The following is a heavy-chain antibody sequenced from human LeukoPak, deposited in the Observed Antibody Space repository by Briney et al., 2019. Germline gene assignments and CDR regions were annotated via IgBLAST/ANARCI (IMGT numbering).Heavy chain of an antibody. V-gene: IGHV3-48*02. J-gene: IGHJ4*02. CDR3: AREFGY. CDR1: GFTFSNYK. CDR2: ITASSGTI. Sequence: GGSLRLSCAAFGFTFSNYKMNWVRQAPGKGLEWVSYITASSGTIYYADSVKGRFTISRDNAKNSLYLQMNSLRDEDTAVYYCAREFGYWGQGTLVTVSS. D-gene: IGHD3-10*01.